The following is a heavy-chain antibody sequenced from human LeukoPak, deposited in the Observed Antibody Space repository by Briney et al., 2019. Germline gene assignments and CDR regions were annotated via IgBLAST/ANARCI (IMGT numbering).Heavy chain of an antibody. CDR1: GFAFSSYA. CDR3: ARETTTLDY. J-gene: IGHJ4*02. Sequence: GRSLRLSCAASGFAFSSYAMHWVRQAPGKGLHWVAVISYDGSNKYYADSVKGRFTISRDNSKNTLYLQLNSLRAEDTAVYYCARETTTLDYWGQGTLVTVSS. D-gene: IGHD1-26*01. CDR2: ISYDGSNK. V-gene: IGHV3-30-3*01.